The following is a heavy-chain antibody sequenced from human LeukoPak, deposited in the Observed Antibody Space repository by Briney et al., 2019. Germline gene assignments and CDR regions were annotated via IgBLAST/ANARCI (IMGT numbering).Heavy chain of an antibody. CDR2: IGGGGDAT. D-gene: IGHD6-6*01. CDR1: GFTFSSYA. Sequence: GGSLRLSCAASGFTFSSYAMSWVRLAPGKGLEWVSGIGGGGDATYYANSVKGRFTISRDNSKNTPYLQMNSLRAEDTAVFYCAKDRIAARPTSIDYWGQGTLLTVSS. V-gene: IGHV3-23*01. CDR3: AKDRIAARPTSIDY. J-gene: IGHJ4*02.